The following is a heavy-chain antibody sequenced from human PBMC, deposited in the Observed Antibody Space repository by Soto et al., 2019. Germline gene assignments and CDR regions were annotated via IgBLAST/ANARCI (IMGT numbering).Heavy chain of an antibody. V-gene: IGHV1-69*13. CDR3: ARDRRGFGEFTMATIHYFDY. D-gene: IGHD3-10*01. CDR2: IIPIFGTA. J-gene: IGHJ4*02. Sequence: ASVKVSCKASGYTFTSYAISWVRQAPGQGLEWMGGIIPIFGTANYAQKFQGRVTITADESTSTAYMELSSLRSEDTAVYYCARDRRGFGEFTMATIHYFDYWGQGTLVTVSS. CDR1: GYTFTSYA.